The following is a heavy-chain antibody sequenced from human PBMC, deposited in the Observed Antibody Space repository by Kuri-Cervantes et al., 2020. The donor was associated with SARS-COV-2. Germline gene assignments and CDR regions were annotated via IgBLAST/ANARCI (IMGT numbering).Heavy chain of an antibody. CDR3: ARMSRPKWELEDYFDY. J-gene: IGHJ4*02. CDR2: IYWNDDK. CDR1: GFSLSTSGVG. V-gene: IGHV2-5*01. D-gene: IGHD1-26*01. Sequence: SGPTLVKPTQTLTLTCTFSGFSLSTSGVGVGWIRQPPGKALEWLALIYWNDDKRYSPSLKSRLTITKDTSKNQVVLTMTNMDPVDTATYYCARMSRPKWELEDYFDYWGQGTLVTVSS.